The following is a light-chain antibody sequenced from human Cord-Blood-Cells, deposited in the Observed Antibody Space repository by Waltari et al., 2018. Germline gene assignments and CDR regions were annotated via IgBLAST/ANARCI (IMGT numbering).Light chain of an antibody. Sequence: QSVLTQPPSVSEAPRQRVTISCSGSSSNIGNNAVNWYQQLPGKAPKLLIYYDDLLPSGVSDRFSGSKSGTSASRAISELQSEDEADYYCAAWDDSLNGPVFGGGTKLTVL. CDR3: AAWDDSLNGPV. V-gene: IGLV1-36*01. J-gene: IGLJ3*02. CDR2: YDD. CDR1: SSNIGNNA.